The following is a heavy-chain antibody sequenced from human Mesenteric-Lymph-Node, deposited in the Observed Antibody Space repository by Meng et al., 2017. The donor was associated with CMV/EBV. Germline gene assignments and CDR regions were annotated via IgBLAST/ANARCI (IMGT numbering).Heavy chain of an antibody. CDR3: TKVVRAQLYAFDI. D-gene: IGHD4-11*01. Sequence: GESLKISCVASGFTFSPYSMHWVRQAPGKGLQWVSYISGSSTYIYYADSVRGRFTISRDNAKNAMYLQMNSLRAEDTAVYFCTKVVRAQLYAFDIWGQGTMVTVSS. CDR1: GFTFSPYS. J-gene: IGHJ3*02. V-gene: IGHV3-21*01. CDR2: ISGSSTYI.